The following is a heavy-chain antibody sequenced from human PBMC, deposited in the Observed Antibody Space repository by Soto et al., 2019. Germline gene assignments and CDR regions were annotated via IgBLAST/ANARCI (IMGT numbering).Heavy chain of an antibody. J-gene: IGHJ6*02. D-gene: IGHD3-10*01. CDR3: AKPYGAGYYYGMDV. Sequence: GGSLRLSCAASGFTFSSYGMHWVRQAPGKGLEWVAVISYDGSNKYYADSVKGRFTISRDNSKNTLYLQMNSLRAEDTAVYYCAKPYGAGYYYGMDVWGQGTTVTVSS. CDR2: ISYDGSNK. CDR1: GFTFSSYG. V-gene: IGHV3-30*18.